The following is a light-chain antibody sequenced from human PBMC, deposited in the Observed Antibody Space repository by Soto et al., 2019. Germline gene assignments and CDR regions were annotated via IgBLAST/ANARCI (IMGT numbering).Light chain of an antibody. CDR1: SSDVGGYNY. CDR3: SSYAGSNAVV. CDR2: EVS. Sequence: QSALTQPPSASGSPGQSVTISCTGTSSDVGGYNYVSWYQQHPGEAPKLMIYEVSKRPSGVPDRFSGSKSGNTASLTVSGLQAEDEADYYCSSYAGSNAVVFGGGTQLTVL. J-gene: IGLJ2*01. V-gene: IGLV2-8*01.